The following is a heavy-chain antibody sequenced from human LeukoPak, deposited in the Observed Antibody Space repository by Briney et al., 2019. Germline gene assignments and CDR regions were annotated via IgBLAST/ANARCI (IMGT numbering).Heavy chain of an antibody. J-gene: IGHJ4*02. Sequence: GGSLRLSCAASGFTFSSYAMSWVRQAPGKGLEWISYIGIDSGNTKYADSVRGRFTISTDKAKNSLYLQMNSLRVEDTAVCYCARDHNYAFDNWGQGTLVSVAS. CDR3: ARDHNYAFDN. V-gene: IGHV3-48*01. D-gene: IGHD1-1*01. CDR2: IGIDSGNT. CDR1: GFTFSSYA.